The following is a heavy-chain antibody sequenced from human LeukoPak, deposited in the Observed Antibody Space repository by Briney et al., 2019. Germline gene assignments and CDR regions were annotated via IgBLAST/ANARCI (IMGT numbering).Heavy chain of an antibody. Sequence: GGSLRLSCAASGFTFSSYWMSWVRQAPGKGLEWVANIKQDGSEKYYVDSVKGRFTISRDNAKNSLYLQMNSLRAEDTAVYYCARDLKEWLFSGPDYYYYYYMDVWGKGTTVTVSS. J-gene: IGHJ6*03. CDR3: ARDLKEWLFSGPDYYYYYYMDV. CDR1: GFTFSSYW. CDR2: IKQDGSEK. D-gene: IGHD3-3*01. V-gene: IGHV3-7*01.